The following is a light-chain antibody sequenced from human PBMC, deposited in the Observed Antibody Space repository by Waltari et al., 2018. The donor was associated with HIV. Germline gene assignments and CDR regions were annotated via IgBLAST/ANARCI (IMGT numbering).Light chain of an antibody. CDR3: QQYSSLPQT. CDR1: QSVLHTSTNKNH. V-gene: IGKV4-1*01. Sequence: DIVMPQSPDSLADFLGETVTINCRSSQSVLHTSTNKNHLAWYQQKSGQPPKLLLYWASTRESGVPDRFRGSGSGTDFSLTIRGLKAEDVAVYYCQQYSSLPQTFGQGTKVEIK. J-gene: IGKJ2*01. CDR2: WAS.